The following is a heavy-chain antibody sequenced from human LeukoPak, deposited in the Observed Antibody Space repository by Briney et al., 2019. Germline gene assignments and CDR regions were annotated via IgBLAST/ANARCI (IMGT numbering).Heavy chain of an antibody. J-gene: IGHJ5*02. CDR2: ISYSGST. CDR3: ARLLGYCSGGSCYPRWFAP. V-gene: IGHV4-59*08. D-gene: IGHD2-15*01. CDR1: GGSISSYY. Sequence: SETLSLTCTVSGGSISSYYWNWIRQPPGKGLEWIGYISYSGSTNYNPSLKSRVTMSLDTSKNHFSLKLTSVTAADTAVYYCARLLGYCSGGSCYPRWFAPWGQGTLVTVSS.